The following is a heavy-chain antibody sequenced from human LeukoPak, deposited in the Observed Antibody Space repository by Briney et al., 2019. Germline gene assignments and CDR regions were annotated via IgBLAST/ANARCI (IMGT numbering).Heavy chain of an antibody. CDR1: GYTFTGYY. J-gene: IGHJ6*03. D-gene: IGHD6-6*01. CDR3: ARDSSGNTYYYYYYMDV. CDR2: INPNSGGT. Sequence: VSVKVSCKASGYTFTGYYMHWVRQAPGQGLEWMGWINPNSGGTNYAQKFQGRVTMTRDTSISTAYMELSRLRSDDTAVYYCARDSSGNTYYYYYYMDVWGKGTTVTVSS. V-gene: IGHV1-2*02.